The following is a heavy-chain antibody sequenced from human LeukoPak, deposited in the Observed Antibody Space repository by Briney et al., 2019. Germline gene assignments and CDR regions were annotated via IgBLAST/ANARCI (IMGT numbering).Heavy chain of an antibody. Sequence: PSETLSLTCTVSGGSISSYYWSWIRQPPGKGLEWIGYIYYSGSINYNPSLKSRVTISVDTSKNQFSLKLSSVTAADTAVYYCARSYCSGGSCYWGPFDYWGQGTLVTVSS. J-gene: IGHJ4*02. CDR1: GGSISSYY. D-gene: IGHD2-15*01. CDR2: IYYSGSI. V-gene: IGHV4-59*01. CDR3: ARSYCSGGSCYWGPFDY.